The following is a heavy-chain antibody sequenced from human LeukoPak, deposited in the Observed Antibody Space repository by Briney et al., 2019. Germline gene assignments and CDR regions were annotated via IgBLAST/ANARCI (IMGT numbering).Heavy chain of an antibody. CDR3: ARSKLRLDP. D-gene: IGHD4-17*01. V-gene: IGHV4-39*01. Sequence: SETLSLNCTVFGRSISSSSDYWGWIRQPPGKGLEWIGSIYYSGTTYYHPSLKSRVTISVDTSKNQFSLKLTSVTATDTAVYYCARSKLRLDPWGQGTLVTVSS. CDR1: GRSISSSSDY. J-gene: IGHJ5*01. CDR2: IYYSGTT.